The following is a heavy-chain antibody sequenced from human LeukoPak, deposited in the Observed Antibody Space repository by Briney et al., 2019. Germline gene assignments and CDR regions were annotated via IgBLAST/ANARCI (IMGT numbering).Heavy chain of an antibody. CDR1: GGSFSGYY. V-gene: IGHV4-34*01. D-gene: IGHD2-21*02. CDR2: INHSGST. J-gene: IGHJ5*02. Sequence: SETLSLTCAVYGGSFSGYYWSWIRQPPGKGLEWIGEINHSGSTNYNPSLKSRVTISVDTSKNQFSLKLSSVTAADTAVYYCARARYCGGDRSWGQGTLVTVSS. CDR3: ARARYCGGDRS.